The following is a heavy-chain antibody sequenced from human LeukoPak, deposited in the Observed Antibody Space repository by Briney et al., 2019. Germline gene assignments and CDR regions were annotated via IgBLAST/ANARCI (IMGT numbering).Heavy chain of an antibody. CDR2: IYPGDSDT. V-gene: IGHV5-51*01. CDR1: GYSFTGYW. J-gene: IGHJ4*02. Sequence: GESLKISCKGSGYSFTGYWIGWVRHMPGKGLEWMGIIYPGDSDTRYSPSFQGQVTFSADKSIRTAYLQWSSLKASDTAMYYCARRFCSGGDCYYLFDYWGQGTLVTVSS. CDR3: ARRFCSGGDCYYLFDY. D-gene: IGHD2-15*01.